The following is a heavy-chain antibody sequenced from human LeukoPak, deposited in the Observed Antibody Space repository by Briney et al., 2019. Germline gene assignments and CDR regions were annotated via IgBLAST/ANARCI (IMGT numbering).Heavy chain of an antibody. Sequence: SETLSLTCTASGGSISSYYWSWIRQPPGKGLEWIGYVSYTGSTNYNPSLQSRVTISVDTSKSQFSLKLTSVTAADTAVYYCARHGAGGGPFDYWGQGTLVTVSS. D-gene: IGHD1-26*01. CDR2: VSYTGST. CDR1: GGSISSYY. CDR3: ARHGAGGGPFDY. J-gene: IGHJ4*02. V-gene: IGHV4-59*01.